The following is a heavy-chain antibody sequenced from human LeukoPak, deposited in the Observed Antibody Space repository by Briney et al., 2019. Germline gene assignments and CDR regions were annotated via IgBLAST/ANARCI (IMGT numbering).Heavy chain of an antibody. CDR2: INPNSGGT. CDR1: GYTFTGYY. CDR3: ARETVLPAMVSYFDY. J-gene: IGHJ4*02. D-gene: IGHD5-18*01. V-gene: IGHV1-2*02. Sequence: VASVKVSCKASGYTFTGYYMHWVRQAPGQGLEWMGWINPNSGGTNYAQKFQGRVTMTRDTSISTAYMELSRLRSDDTAEYYCARETVLPAMVSYFDYWGQGTLVTVSS.